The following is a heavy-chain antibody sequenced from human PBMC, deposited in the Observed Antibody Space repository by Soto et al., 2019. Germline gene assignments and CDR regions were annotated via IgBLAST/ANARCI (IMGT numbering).Heavy chain of an antibody. CDR3: VRLGDSYGYRGSYYFDY. CDR1: GYTFLHYG. V-gene: IGHV1-18*01. D-gene: IGHD1-26*01. J-gene: IGHJ4*02. Sequence: QVQLVQSGTEVKKPGASVKVSCKASGYTFLHYGIGWVRQAPGQGLEWVGWIGAYKGDTDYAQKFQGRVTMTANTSPSTAFMELRSLRSDDTALYFCVRLGDSYGYRGSYYFDYWGQGTLVTVSS. CDR2: IGAYKGDT.